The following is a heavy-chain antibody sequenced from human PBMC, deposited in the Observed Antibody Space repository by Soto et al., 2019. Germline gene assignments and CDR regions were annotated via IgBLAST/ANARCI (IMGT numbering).Heavy chain of an antibody. Sequence: GGSLRLSCAASGFTFSSYGMHWVRQAPGKGLEWVAVIWYDGSNKYYADSVKGRFTISRDNSKNTLYLQMNSLRAEDTAVYYCAREVWDEWSLYSSVSERSYYFDYWGQGTLVTVSS. D-gene: IGHD6-25*01. V-gene: IGHV3-33*01. J-gene: IGHJ4*02. CDR2: IWYDGSNK. CDR1: GFTFSSYG. CDR3: AREVWDEWSLYSSVSERSYYFDY.